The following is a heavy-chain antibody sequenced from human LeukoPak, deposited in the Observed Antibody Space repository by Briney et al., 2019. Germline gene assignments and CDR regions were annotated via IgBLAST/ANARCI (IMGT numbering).Heavy chain of an antibody. CDR1: GYTFTSYY. J-gene: IGHJ4*02. Sequence: ASVKVSCRASGYTFTSYYMHWVRQAPGQGLEWMGIINPSGGSTSYAQKFQGRVTMTRDTSTSTVYMELSSLRSEDTAVYYCARGDYYDSSGYYYGFDYWGQGTLVTVSS. CDR3: ARGDYYDSSGYYYGFDY. D-gene: IGHD3-22*01. V-gene: IGHV1-46*01. CDR2: INPSGGST.